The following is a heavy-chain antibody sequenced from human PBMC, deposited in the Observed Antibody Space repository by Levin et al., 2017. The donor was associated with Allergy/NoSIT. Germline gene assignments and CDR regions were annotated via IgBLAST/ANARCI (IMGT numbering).Heavy chain of an antibody. J-gene: IGHJ4*02. V-gene: IGHV3-23*01. CDR1: GFTFSSYA. CDR2: ISGSGGST. D-gene: IGHD6-13*01. Sequence: GESLKISCAASGFTFSSYAMSWVRQAPGKGLEWVSAISGSGGSTYYADSVKGRFTISRDNSKNTLYLQMNSLRAEDTAVYYCAKDRIAAAGTPFYFDYWGQGTLVTVSS. CDR3: AKDRIAAAGTPFYFDY.